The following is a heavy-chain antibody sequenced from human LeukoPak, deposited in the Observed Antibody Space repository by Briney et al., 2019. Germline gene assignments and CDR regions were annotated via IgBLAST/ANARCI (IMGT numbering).Heavy chain of an antibody. V-gene: IGHV3-7*01. CDR2: IKQDGKEK. CDR1: GFTFSAYR. J-gene: IGHJ4*02. Sequence: QTGGSLRLSCAASGFTFSAYRMTSGRHAPGEGREGVANIKQDGKEKYYVESVKGRFAISRDNAKSSLFLQLAGLRAEDTAVYYCARGRDSGRYFAYWGQGTLVTVSS. D-gene: IGHD1-26*01. CDR3: ARGRDSGRYFAY.